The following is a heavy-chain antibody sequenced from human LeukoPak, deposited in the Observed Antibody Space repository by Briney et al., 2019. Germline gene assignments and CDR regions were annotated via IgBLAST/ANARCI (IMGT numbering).Heavy chain of an antibody. J-gene: IGHJ5*02. CDR1: GYTFTGYY. V-gene: IGHV1-2*06. D-gene: IGHD2-2*01. CDR3: ATGTSSTTNWNWFDP. Sequence: ASVKVSCKASGYTFTGYYLHWVRQAPGQGLEWIGRINPKSGDTNYAQKFQGRVTMTRDTFINTAYMELTSLRSDDTAVYYCATGTSSTTNWNWFDPWGQGTLVTVSS. CDR2: INPKSGDT.